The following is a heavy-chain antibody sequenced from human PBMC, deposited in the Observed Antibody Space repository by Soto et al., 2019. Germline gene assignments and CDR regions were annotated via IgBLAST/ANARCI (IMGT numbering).Heavy chain of an antibody. V-gene: IGHV4-34*01. CDR1: GGSFSGIY. J-gene: IGHJ5*02. CDR3: ARLGGYYQSLDP. D-gene: IGHD3-22*01. CDR2: INHSGST. Sequence: SETLSLTCAVYGGSFSGIYLSWIRQPPGKGLEWIGEINHSGSTNYNPSLKSRVTISLDTSKSQFSLKLSSVTAADTAVYYCARLGGYYQSLDPWGPGTLVTVSS.